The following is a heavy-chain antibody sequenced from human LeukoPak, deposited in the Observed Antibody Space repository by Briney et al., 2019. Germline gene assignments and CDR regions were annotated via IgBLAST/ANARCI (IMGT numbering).Heavy chain of an antibody. CDR2: IKTDGSET. J-gene: IGHJ4*02. CDR1: GFNFRDHW. D-gene: IGHD6-19*01. V-gene: IGHV3-7*03. Sequence: GGSLRLSCAASGFNFRDHWMDWVRQAPGKGLEWVGHIKTDGSETYYLDSLRGRFSISRDNTNNALYLQMNSLRVEDTAVYYCVKNNGWFHLAQWGQGTLVTVSS. CDR3: VKNNGWFHLAQ.